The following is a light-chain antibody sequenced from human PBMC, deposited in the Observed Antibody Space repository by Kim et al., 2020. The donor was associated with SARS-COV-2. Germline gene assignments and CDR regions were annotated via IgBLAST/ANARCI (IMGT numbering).Light chain of an antibody. J-gene: IGLJ1*01. V-gene: IGLV2-14*03. CDR3: SSFTSSNTYV. Sequence: QSALTQPASVSGSPGQSITISCTGTSSDVGGYNYVSWYQQHPGKAPKLLIYDVSYRPSGVSSRFSGSKSGNTAPLTISGLQAEDEADYYCSSFTSSNTYVFGTGTKVTVL. CDR2: DVS. CDR1: SSDVGGYNY.